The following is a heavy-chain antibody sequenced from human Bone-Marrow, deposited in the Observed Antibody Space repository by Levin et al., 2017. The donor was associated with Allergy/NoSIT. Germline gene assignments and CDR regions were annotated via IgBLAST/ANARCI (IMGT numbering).Heavy chain of an antibody. CDR1: DGAINSGNYY. CDR3: ATYGTGSPTRYYFDF. CDR2: IYYSGTT. Sequence: SETLSLTCTVSDGAINSGNYYWSWIRQTPGKGLEWIGYIYYSGTTYYNPSLKSRVTISVDTSKNQFSLRLSSVTAADTAMYYCATYGTGSPTRYYFDFWGQGTLVTVSS. V-gene: IGHV4-30-4*01. D-gene: IGHD3-10*01. J-gene: IGHJ4*02.